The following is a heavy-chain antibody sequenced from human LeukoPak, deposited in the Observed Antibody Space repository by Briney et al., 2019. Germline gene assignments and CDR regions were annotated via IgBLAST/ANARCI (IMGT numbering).Heavy chain of an antibody. CDR1: GFTFSNYG. CDR2: IWYDGSIQ. J-gene: IGHJ4*02. D-gene: IGHD2-21*02. Sequence: GGSLRLSCAASGFTFSNYGMHWVRQAPGKGLEWVAVIWYDGSIQYYADSVKGRFTISRDSSKNTLYLQMNSLRAEDTAVYYCARDGPGDCGGDCYFDYWGQGTLVTVSS. V-gene: IGHV3-33*01. CDR3: ARDGPGDCGGDCYFDY.